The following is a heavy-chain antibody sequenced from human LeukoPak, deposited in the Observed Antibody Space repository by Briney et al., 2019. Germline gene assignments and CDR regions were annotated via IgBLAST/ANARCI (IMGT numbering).Heavy chain of an antibody. J-gene: IGHJ4*02. CDR2: ISGSGGST. V-gene: IGHV3-23*01. D-gene: IGHD3-22*01. Sequence: GGSLRLSCAASGFTFSSYAMSWVRQAPGKGLEWVSAISGSGGSTYYADSEKGRFTISRDNSKNTLYLQMNSLRAEDTAVYYCASRGAYYDPFDYWGQGTLVTVSS. CDR3: ASRGAYYDPFDY. CDR1: GFTFSSYA.